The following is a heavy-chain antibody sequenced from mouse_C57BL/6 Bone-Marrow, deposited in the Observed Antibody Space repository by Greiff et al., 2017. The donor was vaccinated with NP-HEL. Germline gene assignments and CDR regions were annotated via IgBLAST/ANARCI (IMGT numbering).Heavy chain of an antibody. D-gene: IGHD2-14*01. CDR2: IRNKSNNHAT. CDR3: TSDRIY. J-gene: IGHJ3*01. V-gene: IGHV6-6*01. Sequence: EVKVEESGGGLVQPGGSMKLSCAASGFTFSDAWMDWVRQSPAKGLEWVAEIRNKSNNHATYYAESVKGRFTISRDASKSSVYLQMSSLRAEETGIYYCTSDRIYWGQGTLVTVSA. CDR1: GFTFSDAW.